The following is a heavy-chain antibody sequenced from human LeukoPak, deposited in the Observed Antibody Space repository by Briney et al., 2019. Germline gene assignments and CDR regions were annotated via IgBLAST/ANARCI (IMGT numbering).Heavy chain of an antibody. J-gene: IGHJ5*02. V-gene: IGHV1-8*01. Sequence: GPVKVSCKASGFTFTSYDINWVRQVSGQGLEWMGWMNPNNGNTGYAQKFQGRVTMTRDTSISTAYMELRGLRSEDTAVYYCVRDGEGAAISVNYWFDPWGQGTLVTVSS. D-gene: IGHD2-2*02. CDR1: GFTFTSYD. CDR3: VRDGEGAAISVNYWFDP. CDR2: MNPNNGNT.